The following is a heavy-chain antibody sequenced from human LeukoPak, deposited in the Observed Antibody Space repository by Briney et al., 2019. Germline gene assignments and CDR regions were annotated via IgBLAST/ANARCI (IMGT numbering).Heavy chain of an antibody. J-gene: IGHJ4*02. Sequence: PGGSLRLSCAASGFTFTKYWMTWVRQAPGKGLEWVGNIKQDGSDKNYMDSVKGRFTISRDNTKNSLYLQMNSLRAEDTAVYYCARWGTTRWHFDYWGQGTLVTVSS. D-gene: IGHD3-16*01. CDR3: ARWGTTRWHFDY. CDR1: GFTFTKYW. V-gene: IGHV3-7*01. CDR2: IKQDGSDK.